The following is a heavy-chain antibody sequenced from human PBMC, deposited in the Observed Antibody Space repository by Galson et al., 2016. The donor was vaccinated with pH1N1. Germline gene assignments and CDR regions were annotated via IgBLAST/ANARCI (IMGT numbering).Heavy chain of an antibody. CDR2: IIPMYGRT. V-gene: IGHV1-69*06. Sequence: SVKVSCKASGGTFSNYAISWVRQAPGQGLEWMGGIIPMYGRTDYAKKFQGTVTITADKSTSTAYMELSRVRLEDTAVYYCARTENVYDILTGSGSYYGMDVWGQGTAVTVSS. CDR3: ARTENVYDILTGSGSYYGMDV. CDR1: GGTFSNYA. D-gene: IGHD3-9*01. J-gene: IGHJ6*02.